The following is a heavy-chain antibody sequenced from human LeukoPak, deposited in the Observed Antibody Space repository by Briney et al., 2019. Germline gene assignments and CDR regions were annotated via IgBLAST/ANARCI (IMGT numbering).Heavy chain of an antibody. J-gene: IGHJ5*02. D-gene: IGHD5-12*01. V-gene: IGHV1-2*02. CDR3: AREVYSRYDYVLYGYWFDP. CDR2: INPNSGGT. CDR1: GYTFTGYY. Sequence: ASVKVSCKASGYTFTGYYMHWVRQAPGQGLEWMGWINPNSGGTNYAQKFQGRVTMTRDTSISTAYMELSRLRSDDTAVYYCAREVYSRYDYVLYGYWFDPWGQGTLVTVSS.